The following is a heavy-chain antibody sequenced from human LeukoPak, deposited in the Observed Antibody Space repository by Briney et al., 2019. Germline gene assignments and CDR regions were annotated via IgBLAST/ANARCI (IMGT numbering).Heavy chain of an antibody. CDR1: GGSISSYY. CDR3: ARHGRDIILGY. CDR2: IYYSGST. D-gene: IGHD5-12*01. J-gene: IGHJ4*02. Sequence: SETLSLTCTVSGGSISSYYWSWIRQSPGKGMEWIGSIYYSGSTNYNPSLKSRVTMSVDTSKNQFSLKLSSVTAADTAMYYCARHGRDIILGYWGQGTLVTVSS. V-gene: IGHV4-59*08.